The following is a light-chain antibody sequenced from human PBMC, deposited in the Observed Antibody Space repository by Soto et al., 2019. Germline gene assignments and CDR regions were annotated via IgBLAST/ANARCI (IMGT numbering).Light chain of an antibody. Sequence: EIVMTQSPATLSVSPGERATLSCRASQSVSSNLAWYQHQPGQAPRLLIYGASTRATGFPARFSGSGSGTEFTLTISSLQSEDFAVYYCQQYNNWPLTFGGGTKVEIK. V-gene: IGKV3-15*01. CDR3: QQYNNWPLT. CDR2: GAS. J-gene: IGKJ4*01. CDR1: QSVSSN.